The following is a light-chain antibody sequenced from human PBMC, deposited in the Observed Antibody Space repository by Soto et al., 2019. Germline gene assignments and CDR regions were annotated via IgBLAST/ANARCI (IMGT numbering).Light chain of an antibody. V-gene: IGKV1-39*01. Sequence: DIQMTQSPSSLSASVGDRVTITCRASQSISTYFNWYQQKPGKAPKFLISAASNLQSGVPSRFSGSGSGTDFTLTITSLQPEDFATYYCQQSHSTPYTFGQGTKLEIK. CDR2: AAS. CDR3: QQSHSTPYT. CDR1: QSISTY. J-gene: IGKJ2*01.